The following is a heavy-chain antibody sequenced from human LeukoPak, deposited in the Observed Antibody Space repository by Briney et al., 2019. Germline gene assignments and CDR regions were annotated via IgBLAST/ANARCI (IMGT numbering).Heavy chain of an antibody. CDR2: ISGSGGST. CDR3: ASPTYYDYVWGSYRTPSH. D-gene: IGHD3-16*02. CDR1: GFTFSIYA. Sequence: GGSLRLSCAASGFTFSIYAMSWVRQAPGKGLEWVSTISGSGGSTYYADSVRGRFTISRDNSKNTLYLQMNSLRAEDTAVYYCASPTYYDYVWGSYRTPSHWGQGTLVTVSS. V-gene: IGHV3-23*01. J-gene: IGHJ4*02.